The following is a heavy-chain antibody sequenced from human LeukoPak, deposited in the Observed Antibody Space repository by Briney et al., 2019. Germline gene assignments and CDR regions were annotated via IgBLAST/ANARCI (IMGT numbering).Heavy chain of an antibody. CDR2: ICYDGSNK. D-gene: IGHD2-15*01. V-gene: IGHV3-33*01. J-gene: IGHJ6*02. Sequence: GGSLRLFCAASGFTFNTYGMNWVRQAPGKGLEWVAIICYDGSNKYYANSVKGRFTISRDNSKNTLYLQMNSLRAEDTAVYYCARVGCTGGSCLAYNYYGMDVWGQGTTVTVSS. CDR3: ARVGCTGGSCLAYNYYGMDV. CDR1: GFTFNTYG.